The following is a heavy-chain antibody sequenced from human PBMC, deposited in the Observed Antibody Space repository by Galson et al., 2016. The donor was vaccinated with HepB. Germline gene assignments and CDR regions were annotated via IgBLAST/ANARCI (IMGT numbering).Heavy chain of an antibody. J-gene: IGHJ3*02. CDR1: GFTFGSYA. D-gene: IGHD3-3*01. CDR2: ISGSGVTT. Sequence: SLRLSCAASGFTFGSYAMSWVRQAPGKGLQWVSSISGSGVTTSYADSVKGRFTISRENSRDTLYLEMNSLRVEDTAVYYCAKDANFWSGYPEDAFDMWGQGTMVTVAS. CDR3: AKDANFWSGYPEDAFDM. V-gene: IGHV3-23*01.